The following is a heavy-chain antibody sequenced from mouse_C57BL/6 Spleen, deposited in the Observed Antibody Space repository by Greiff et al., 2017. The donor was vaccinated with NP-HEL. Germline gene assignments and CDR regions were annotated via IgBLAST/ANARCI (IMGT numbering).Heavy chain of an antibody. CDR1: GYTFTDYN. D-gene: IGHD3-2*02. CDR3: ARWSRQLRLRSPYFDY. CDR2: INPNNGGT. J-gene: IGHJ2*01. Sequence: EVQLQQSGPELVKPGASVKIPCKASGYTFTDYNMDWVKQSHGKSLEWIGDINPNNGGTIYNQKFKGKATLTVDKSSSTAYMELRSLTSEDTAVYYCARWSRQLRLRSPYFDYWGQGTTLTVSS. V-gene: IGHV1-18*01.